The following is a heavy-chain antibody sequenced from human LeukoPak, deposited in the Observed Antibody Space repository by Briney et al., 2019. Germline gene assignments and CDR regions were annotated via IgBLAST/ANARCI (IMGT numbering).Heavy chain of an antibody. Sequence: GGSLRLSCAASGFTVSSNYMSWVRQAPGKGLEWVSVIYSGGSTYYADSVKGRFTISRDNSKNTLYLQMNSLRAEDTAVYYCAAPLLRYFDWLRKNEYFQHWGQGTLVTVSS. V-gene: IGHV3-66*01. J-gene: IGHJ1*01. CDR1: GFTVSSNY. CDR2: IYSGGST. CDR3: AAPLLRYFDWLRKNEYFQH. D-gene: IGHD3-9*01.